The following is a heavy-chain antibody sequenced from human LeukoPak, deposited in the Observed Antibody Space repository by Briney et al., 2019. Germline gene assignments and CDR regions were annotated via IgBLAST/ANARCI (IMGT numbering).Heavy chain of an antibody. Sequence: SETLSLTCTVSGDSINNNNYYWGWIRQPPGEGLEWIGNIYYNGRTHYSPSLKSRGTISVDTSNNQFSLKLNSVTAADTAVYYCARITDRTIFGEIMHGFDVWGQGTPVTVSS. V-gene: IGHV4-39*01. CDR2: IYYNGRT. J-gene: IGHJ3*01. CDR3: ARITDRTIFGEIMHGFDV. D-gene: IGHD3-3*01. CDR1: GDSINNNNYY.